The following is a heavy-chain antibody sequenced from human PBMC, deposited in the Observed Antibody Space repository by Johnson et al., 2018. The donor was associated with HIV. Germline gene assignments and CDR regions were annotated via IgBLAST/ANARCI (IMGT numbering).Heavy chain of an antibody. Sequence: VQLVESGGGVVRPGGSLRLSCAASGFTFDDFGMEWVRQAPGKGLEWVSGISWNSGSIGYADSVKGRFTISSDNSKNTLYLQMNSLRAEDTAVYYCARSVGYCSGGSCSPDAFDIWGQGTMVTVSS. CDR1: GFTFDDFG. V-gene: IGHV3-20*04. D-gene: IGHD2-15*01. CDR2: ISWNSGSI. J-gene: IGHJ3*02. CDR3: ARSVGYCSGGSCSPDAFDI.